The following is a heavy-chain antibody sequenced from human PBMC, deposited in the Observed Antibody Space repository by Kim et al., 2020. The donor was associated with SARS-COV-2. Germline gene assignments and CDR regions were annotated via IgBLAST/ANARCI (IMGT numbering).Heavy chain of an antibody. CDR3: ARQRGLGAWSFDY. CDR1: GDSIITSSYY. Sequence: SETLSVTCTVSGDSIITSSYYWGWIRQPPGKGLEWIGSIYYSGTTYYNPSLKSRAAMSVDTSKNQFSLRLSSMTAADTAVYYCARQRGLGAWSFDYWGQGTLVTVSS. J-gene: IGHJ4*02. CDR2: IYYSGTT. V-gene: IGHV4-39*01. D-gene: IGHD3-3*01.